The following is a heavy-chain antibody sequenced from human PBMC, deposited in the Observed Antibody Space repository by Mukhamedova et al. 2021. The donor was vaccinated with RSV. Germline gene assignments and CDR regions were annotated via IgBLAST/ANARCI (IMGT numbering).Heavy chain of an antibody. D-gene: IGHD6-13*01. CDR2: ISYDGSNK. V-gene: IGHV3-30*04. Sequence: GFTFSSYAMHWVRQAPGKGLEWVAVISYDGSNKYYADSVKARFTISRDNSKNTLYLQMNSLRAEDTAVYYCARESAGTRHTNSDY. CDR1: GFTFSSYA. CDR3: ARESAGTRHTNSDY. J-gene: IGHJ4*01.